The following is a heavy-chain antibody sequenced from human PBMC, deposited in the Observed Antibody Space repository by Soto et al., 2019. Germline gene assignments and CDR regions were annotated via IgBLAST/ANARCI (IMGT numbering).Heavy chain of an antibody. Sequence: QVQLVQSGTEVKKPGSSVKVSCKASGGTFRNYPINCVLQAPGQGLEWMGSIFPLTDIPDYAQNFQARLTISADKSTITAYMEVSSLTSDDTAMYFCARGPLVVLNYFESWGQGTLVTVSS. CDR3: ARGPLVVLNYFES. J-gene: IGHJ4*02. CDR2: IFPLTDIP. CDR1: GGTFRNYP. D-gene: IGHD2-15*01. V-gene: IGHV1-69*02.